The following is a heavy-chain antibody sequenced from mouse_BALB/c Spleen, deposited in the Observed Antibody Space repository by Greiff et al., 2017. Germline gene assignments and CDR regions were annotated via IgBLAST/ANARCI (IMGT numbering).Heavy chain of an antibody. J-gene: IGHJ4*01. CDR1: GFNIKDYY. D-gene: IGHD1-1*01. CDR3: DELDYCDSSFYAMDY. CDR2: IDPENGDT. Sequence: EVQLQQSGAELVRSGASVKLSCTASGFNIKDYYMHWVKQRPEQGLEWIGWIDPENGDTEYAPKFQGKATMTADTSSNTAYLQLSSLTSEDTAVYYCDELDYCDSSFYAMDYWGQGTSVTVSS. V-gene: IGHV14-4*02.